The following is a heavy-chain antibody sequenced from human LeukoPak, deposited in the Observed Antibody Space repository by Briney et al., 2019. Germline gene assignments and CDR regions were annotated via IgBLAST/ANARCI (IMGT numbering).Heavy chain of an antibody. CDR2: IYYSGST. D-gene: IGHD1-14*01. V-gene: IGHV4-59*01. CDR1: GGSISSYY. J-gene: IGHJ4*02. Sequence: SETLSPTCTVSGGSISSYYWSWIRQPPGKGLEWIGYIYYSGSTNYNPSLKSRVTISVDTSKNQFSLKLSSVTAADTAVYYCARARNHFDYWGQGTLVTVSS. CDR3: ARARNHFDY.